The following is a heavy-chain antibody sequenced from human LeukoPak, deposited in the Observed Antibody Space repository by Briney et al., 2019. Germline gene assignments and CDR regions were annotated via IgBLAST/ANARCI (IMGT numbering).Heavy chain of an antibody. CDR3: ARGHIWFGESTIGGSWFDP. Sequence: ASVKVSCKASGYTFTSYDINWVRHATGHGLEWMGWMNPNSGNTGYAQKFQGRVTMTRNTSISTAYMELSSLRSELTDVYYRARGHIWFGESTIGGSWFDPWGEETLVTVSS. V-gene: IGHV1-8*01. J-gene: IGHJ5*02. CDR2: MNPNSGNT. D-gene: IGHD3-10*01. CDR1: GYTFTSYD.